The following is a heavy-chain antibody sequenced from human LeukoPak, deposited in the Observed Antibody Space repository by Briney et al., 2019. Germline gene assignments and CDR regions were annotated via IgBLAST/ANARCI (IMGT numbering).Heavy chain of an antibody. D-gene: IGHD3-22*01. V-gene: IGHV3-23*01. CDR2: ISGSGGST. CDR1: GFTFSSYG. CDR3: AKPKNTMIVLDWFDP. Sequence: GGSLRLSCAASGFTFSSYGMSWVRQAPGKGLEWVSAISGSGGSTYYADSVKGRFTISRDNSKNTPYLQMNSLRAEDTAVYYCAKPKNTMIVLDWFDPWGQGTLVTVSS. J-gene: IGHJ5*02.